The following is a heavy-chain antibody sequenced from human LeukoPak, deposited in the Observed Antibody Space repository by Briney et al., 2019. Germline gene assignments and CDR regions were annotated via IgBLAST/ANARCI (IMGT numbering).Heavy chain of an antibody. Sequence: GESLKISCKGSGYSFTSYWIGWVRQMPGKGLEWMGIIYPGDSDTRYSPSFQGQVTISADKSISTAYLQWSSLKASDTAMYYCARHGTAMDPYYYIDVWGKGTTVTVSS. CDR3: ARHGTAMDPYYYIDV. J-gene: IGHJ6*03. D-gene: IGHD5-18*01. CDR2: IYPGDSDT. CDR1: GYSFTSYW. V-gene: IGHV5-51*01.